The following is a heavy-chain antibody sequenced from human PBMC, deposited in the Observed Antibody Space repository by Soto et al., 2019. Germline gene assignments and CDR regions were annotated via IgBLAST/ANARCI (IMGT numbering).Heavy chain of an antibody. J-gene: IGHJ4*01. D-gene: IGHD6-19*01. Sequence: ASVKVSCKASGFFFTTSGISWVRQPPGQGLECMGWISPFNANTKYAQTLQGSFTLTTETFTYTAYMELRSLRSDDHAVYYWVRDFGRDLSAIIAVFDYWGRGPVVNDS. CDR3: VRDFGRDLSAIIAVFDY. V-gene: IGHV1-18*04. CDR2: ISPFNANT. CDR1: GFFFTTSG.